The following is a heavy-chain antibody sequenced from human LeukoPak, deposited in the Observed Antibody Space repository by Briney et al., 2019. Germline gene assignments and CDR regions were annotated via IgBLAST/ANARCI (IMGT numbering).Heavy chain of an antibody. V-gene: IGHV3-74*01. CDR3: ARGGEGYNGPGFN. J-gene: IGHJ4*02. D-gene: IGHD5-12*01. Sequence: PGGSLRLSCAASGFTFSSHWMNWVRQAPGKGLVWVSRMNTDGSSINYAVSVKGRFTISRDNAKNTLYLQMNSLRAEDTAVYYCARGGEGYNGPGFNWGQGTLVTVSS. CDR2: MNTDGSSI. CDR1: GFTFSSHW.